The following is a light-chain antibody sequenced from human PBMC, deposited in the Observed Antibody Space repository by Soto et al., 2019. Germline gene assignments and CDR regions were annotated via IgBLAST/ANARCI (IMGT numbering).Light chain of an antibody. V-gene: IGKV3-20*01. J-gene: IGKJ1*01. CDR3: QQDHSSPWT. CDR2: VAS. CDR1: QSVSSSS. Sequence: ELVLTQSPGTLSLSPGERATLSCRARQSVSSSSLAWYQQKPGQAPSLLIYVASSRATGLPDRFSGSGSGTDCTLTSTRLEPEDVAVEYCQQDHSSPWTYGQGTKVELK.